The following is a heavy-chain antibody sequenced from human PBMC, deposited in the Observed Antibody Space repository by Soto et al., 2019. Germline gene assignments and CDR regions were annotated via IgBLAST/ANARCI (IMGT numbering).Heavy chain of an antibody. D-gene: IGHD3-22*01. Sequence: QVQLVESGGGLVKPGGSLRLSCTASGFSFSDYDMRWIRQAPGRGLEWVSYIRDDGTNTDYSDSVKGRFTVSRDNSKNSLCLQMNSLRVEDTAVYYCAREVRGRGYANWFDPWGRGTLVTVSS. CDR2: IRDDGTNT. V-gene: IGHV3-11*06. J-gene: IGHJ5*02. CDR1: GFSFSDYD. CDR3: AREVRGRGYANWFDP.